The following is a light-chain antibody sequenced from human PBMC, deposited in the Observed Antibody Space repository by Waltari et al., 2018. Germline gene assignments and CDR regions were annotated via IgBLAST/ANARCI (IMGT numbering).Light chain of an antibody. J-gene: IGKJ1*01. Sequence: EIVLTQSPGTLSLSPGDRATLSCRASQSVRRALAWYQQNPGQAPRLLIYGASNRATGIPDRFSGSGSGTDFSLIISRLEPEDFAVYYCQHYVSLPVTFGQGTKVEIK. CDR3: QHYVSLPVT. V-gene: IGKV3-20*01. CDR2: GAS. CDR1: QSVRRA.